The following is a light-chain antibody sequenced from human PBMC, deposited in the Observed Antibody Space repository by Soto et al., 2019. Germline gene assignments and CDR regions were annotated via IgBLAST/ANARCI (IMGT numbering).Light chain of an antibody. CDR2: DAS. CDR1: QSISSW. CDR3: QQYNSLWT. J-gene: IGKJ1*01. Sequence: DMRMTQSPSTLSAAMGDRVTITFRASQSISSWLAWYQQKPGKAPKLLIYDASSLESGVPSRFSGSGSGTEFTLTISSLQPDDFATYYCQQYNSLWTFGQGTKVDIK. V-gene: IGKV1-5*01.